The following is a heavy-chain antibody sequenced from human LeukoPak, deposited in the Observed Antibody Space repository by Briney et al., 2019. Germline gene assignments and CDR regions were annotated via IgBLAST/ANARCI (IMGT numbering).Heavy chain of an antibody. Sequence: ASETLSLTCTVSGGSISSYYWSWIRQPPGKGLEWIGYIYYSGSTNYNPSLKSRVTISVDTSKNQFSLKLSSVTAADAAVYYCARSSAAAGWFDPWGQGTLVTVSS. D-gene: IGHD6-13*01. CDR2: IYYSGST. CDR3: ARSSAAAGWFDP. CDR1: GGSISSYY. J-gene: IGHJ5*02. V-gene: IGHV4-59*01.